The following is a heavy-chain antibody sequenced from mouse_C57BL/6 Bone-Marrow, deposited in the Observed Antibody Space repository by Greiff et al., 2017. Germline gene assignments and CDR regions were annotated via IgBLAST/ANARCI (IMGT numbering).Heavy chain of an antibody. CDR2: INPNNGGT. V-gene: IGHV1-18*01. J-gene: IGHJ4*01. CDR3: ARGLYYSNYRAMDY. Sequence: VQLKESGPELVKPGASVKIPCKASGYTFTDYNMDWVKQSPGKSLEWIGDINPNNGGTIYNQKFKGKATLTVDKSSSTAYMELRSLTSEDTAVYYCARGLYYSNYRAMDYWGQGTAVTVSA. D-gene: IGHD2-5*01. CDR1: GYTFTDYN.